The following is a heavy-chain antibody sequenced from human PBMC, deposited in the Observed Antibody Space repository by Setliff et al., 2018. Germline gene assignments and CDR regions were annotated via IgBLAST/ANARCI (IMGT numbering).Heavy chain of an antibody. J-gene: IGHJ6*03. CDR3: ARHVGIRGRGYNYYYYYMDV. V-gene: IGHV4-39*01. CDR2: IYYTGTT. Sequence: SETLSLTCTVSGGSVSSTSYYWGWIRQPPGKGLEWIGTIYYTGTTYYSPSLKSRVTISVDTSKNQFSLRLTSVTAADTALYYCARHVGIRGRGYNYYYYYMDVWGKGTTVTVSS. CDR1: GGSVSSTSYY. D-gene: IGHD3-10*01.